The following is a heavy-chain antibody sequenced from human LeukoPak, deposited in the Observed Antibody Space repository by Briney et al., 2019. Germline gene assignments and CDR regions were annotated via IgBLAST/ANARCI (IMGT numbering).Heavy chain of an antibody. D-gene: IGHD2-21*02. CDR3: ARDRDFPRDCFDS. Sequence: PGGPLRLSCAASGFTFSNYALSWVRQPPGKGLEWVAAINAAGDGTWYPDSVKGRFTISRDRSKNTVYLQMNSLRVEDTALYYCARDRDFPRDCFDSWGQGTLVTVSS. V-gene: IGHV3-23*01. CDR2: INAAGDGT. J-gene: IGHJ4*02. CDR1: GFTFSNYA.